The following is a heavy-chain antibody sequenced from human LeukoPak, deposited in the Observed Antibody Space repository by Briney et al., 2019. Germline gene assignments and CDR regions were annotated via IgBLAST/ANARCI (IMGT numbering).Heavy chain of an antibody. V-gene: IGHV4-4*07. CDR3: ARDREVRRRHISGSYFLAAHSRAGFGP. D-gene: IGHD3-10*01. CDR2: IYASGST. J-gene: IGHJ5*02. Sequence: SETLSLTCTVSGGSISSYYWSWIRQPAGKGLEWIGRIYASGSTNYNPSLKSRVTMSVDTSKNQLSLKLTSVTAADTAVYYCARDREVRRRHISGSYFLAAHSRAGFGPWGQGTLVTVSS. CDR1: GGSISSYY.